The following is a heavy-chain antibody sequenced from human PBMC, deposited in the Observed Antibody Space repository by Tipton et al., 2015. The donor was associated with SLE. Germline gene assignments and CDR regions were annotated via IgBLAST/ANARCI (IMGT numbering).Heavy chain of an antibody. V-gene: IGHV4-39*01. D-gene: IGHD3-10*01. CDR2: IYYSGST. CDR3: GRIIRGAFDL. Sequence: LRLSCTVSGGSISSSSNYWGWIRQPPGKGLEWIGNIYYSGSTYYNPSLKSRVTISVDTSKNQLSLKLSSVTAADTAVYYCGRIIRGAFDLWGQGTMVTVSS. J-gene: IGHJ3*01. CDR1: GGSISSSSNY.